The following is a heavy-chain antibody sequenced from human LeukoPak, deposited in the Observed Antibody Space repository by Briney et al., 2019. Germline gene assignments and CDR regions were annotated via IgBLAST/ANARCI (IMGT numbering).Heavy chain of an antibody. D-gene: IGHD1-26*01. CDR2: IYPGDSDT. CDR1: GCSFTSYW. V-gene: IGHV5-51*01. J-gene: IGHJ4*02. CDR3: ARSLTARGSYAL. Sequence: GESLKISCKGSGCSFTSYWIGWARQMPGKGLEWMGIIYPGDSDTRYGPSFQGQVTISAGKSISTAYLQWSSLKASDTAMYFCARSLTARGSYALWGQGTLVTASS.